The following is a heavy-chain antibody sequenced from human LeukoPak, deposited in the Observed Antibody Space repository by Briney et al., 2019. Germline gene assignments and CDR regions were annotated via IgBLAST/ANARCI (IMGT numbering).Heavy chain of an antibody. J-gene: IGHJ4*02. CDR3: ARHMDDSSGYYSTFDY. CDR1: GGSISSYY. D-gene: IGHD3-22*01. CDR2: IYYSGST. Sequence: SETLSLTCTVSGGSISSYYWSWIRQPPGKGLEWIGYIYYSGSTNYNPSLKSRVTISVDTSKNQFSLKLSSVTAADTAVYYCARHMDDSSGYYSTFDYWGQGTLVTVSS. V-gene: IGHV4-59*08.